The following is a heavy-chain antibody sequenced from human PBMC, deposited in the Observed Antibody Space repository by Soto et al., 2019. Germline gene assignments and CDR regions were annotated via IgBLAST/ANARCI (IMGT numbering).Heavy chain of an antibody. CDR1: GFTFSGYY. CDR2: IKQDGSDT. J-gene: IGHJ6*02. V-gene: IGHV3-7*03. D-gene: IGHD2-2*01. CDR3: ARDRMPIQYNGLDV. Sequence: PGGSLRLSCAASGFTFSGYYMSWVRQAPGKGLEWVANIKQDGSDTSYVDSVKGRFTISRDNAKNLLYLQMNSLRAEDTAVYYCARDRMPIQYNGLDVWGQGTTVTVLL.